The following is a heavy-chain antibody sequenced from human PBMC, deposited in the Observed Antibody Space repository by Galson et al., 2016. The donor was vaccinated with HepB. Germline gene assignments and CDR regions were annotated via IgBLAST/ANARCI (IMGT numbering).Heavy chain of an antibody. CDR2: IKLDGREK. J-gene: IGHJ5*02. CDR1: GFTFSSFW. D-gene: IGHD2-2*01. Sequence: SLRLSCAASGFTFSSFWMSWVRQAPGKGLELVANIKLDGREKYYVDSVKGRFTISRDNAKNSVYLQMNRLRAEDTAVYYCARFWHTNKKFDPWGQGTLVTVSS. V-gene: IGHV3-7*01. CDR3: ARFWHTNKKFDP.